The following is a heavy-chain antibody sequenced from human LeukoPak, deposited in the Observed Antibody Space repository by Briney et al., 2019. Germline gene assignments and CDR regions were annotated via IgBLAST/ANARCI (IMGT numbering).Heavy chain of an antibody. D-gene: IGHD2-15*01. J-gene: IGHJ4*02. CDR1: GFTFSSYG. CDR2: TSGSGGST. Sequence: GGSLRLSCAASGFTFSSYGMTWVRQAPGKGLEWISGTSGSGGSTCSANSVKGRFTISRDNSKNTLYLEMNSLRAEDTAVYYCAKNGGSQCYSHLDYWGRGSLVTVSS. V-gene: IGHV3-23*01. CDR3: AKNGGSQCYSHLDY.